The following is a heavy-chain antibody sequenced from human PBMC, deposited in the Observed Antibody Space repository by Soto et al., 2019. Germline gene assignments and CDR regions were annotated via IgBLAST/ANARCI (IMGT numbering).Heavy chain of an antibody. Sequence: QVQLVQSGAEVKKPGASVKVSCKASGYTFTSYDINWVRQATGQGLEWMGWMNANSGNTGYAQKFQGRVTMTRNTSITTAYMELSSLRSEDADVYYRASDKTAYGMDFWGQGTTLTVSS. J-gene: IGHJ6*02. CDR3: ASDKTAYGMDF. CDR1: GYTFTSYD. D-gene: IGHD3-9*01. CDR2: MNANSGNT. V-gene: IGHV1-8*01.